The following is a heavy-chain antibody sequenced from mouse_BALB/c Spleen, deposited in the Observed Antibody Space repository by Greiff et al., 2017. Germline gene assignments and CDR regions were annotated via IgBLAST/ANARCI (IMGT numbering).Heavy chain of an antibody. D-gene: IGHD1-1*01. J-gene: IGHJ3*01. V-gene: IGHV3-2*02. CDR2: ISYSGST. Sequence: DVKLQESGPGLVKPSQSLSLTCTVTGYSITSDYAWNWIRQFPGNKLEWMGYISYSGSTSYNPSLKSRISITRDTSKNQFFLQLNSVTTEDTATYYCARSLYGSRPFAYWGQGTLVTVSA. CDR3: ARSLYGSRPFAY. CDR1: GYSITSDYA.